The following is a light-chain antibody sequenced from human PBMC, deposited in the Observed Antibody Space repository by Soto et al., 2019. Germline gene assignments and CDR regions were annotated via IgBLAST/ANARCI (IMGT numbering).Light chain of an antibody. CDR1: SSDVGSYNL. CDR2: EDS. V-gene: IGLV2-23*01. J-gene: IGLJ1*01. CDR3: CSYADTAYV. Sequence: QSALTQPASVSGSPGQSITISCTGTSSDVGSYNLVSWYQQHPGKAPKLMISEDSKRPSGVSNRFSGSKSGNTASLTISGLQAEDEADYYCCSYADTAYVFGTGTKLTVL.